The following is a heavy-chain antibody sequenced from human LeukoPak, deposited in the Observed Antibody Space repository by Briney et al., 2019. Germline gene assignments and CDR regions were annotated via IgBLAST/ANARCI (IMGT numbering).Heavy chain of an antibody. CDR3: VRDRGAS. V-gene: IGHV4-59*01. CDR2: IHSTGRT. J-gene: IGHJ4*02. D-gene: IGHD1-26*01. Sequence: SETLSLTCTVSGGSISDYYWSWIRQPQGKGLEWIGYIHSTGRTNYNPSLKSRVTFSIDTSKNQYSLKLTSVTAADTAVYYCVRDRGASWGQGTLVTVSS. CDR1: GGSISDYY.